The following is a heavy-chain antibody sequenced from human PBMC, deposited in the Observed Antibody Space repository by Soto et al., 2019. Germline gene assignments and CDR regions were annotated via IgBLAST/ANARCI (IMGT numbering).Heavy chain of an antibody. J-gene: IGHJ6*02. CDR2: ISYDGSNK. CDR3: AKDRVAGSYSYGMDV. V-gene: IGHV3-30*18. CDR1: GFTFSSYG. Sequence: QVQLVESGGGVVQPGRSLRLSCAASGFTFSSYGMHWVRQAPGKGLEWVAVISYDGSNKYYADSVKGRFTISRDNSKNTLYLQMNSLRAEDTAVYYCAKDRVAGSYSYGMDVWGQGTTVTVSS. D-gene: IGHD6-19*01.